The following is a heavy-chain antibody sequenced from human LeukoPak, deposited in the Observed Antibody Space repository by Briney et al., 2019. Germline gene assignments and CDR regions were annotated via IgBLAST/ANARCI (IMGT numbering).Heavy chain of an antibody. V-gene: IGHV3-66*01. J-gene: IGHJ4*02. CDR3: AKEIWPTVTTPGHTYFDY. CDR2: IYSGGST. Sequence: GGSLRLSCAASGFTFSSYSLNWVRQAPGKGLEWVSVIYSGGSTYYADSVKGRFTISRDNSQNTLYLQMNSLRNEDTAVYYCAKEIWPTVTTPGHTYFDYWGQGTLVTVSS. D-gene: IGHD4-17*01. CDR1: GFTFSSYS.